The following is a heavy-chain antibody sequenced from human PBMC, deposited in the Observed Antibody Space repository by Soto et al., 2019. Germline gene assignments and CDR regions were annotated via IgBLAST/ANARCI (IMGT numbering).Heavy chain of an antibody. CDR1: GGSISSYY. J-gene: IGHJ4*02. CDR3: ARDLQGYNYGSDY. D-gene: IGHD5-18*01. V-gene: IGHV4-59*01. Sequence: PSETLSLTCTVSGGSISSYYWSWIRQPPGKGLEWIGYIYYRGNTNYNPSLKSRVTISIDTSKNQFSLKLSSVTAADTAVYYCARDLQGYNYGSDYWGQGTLVTVSS. CDR2: IYYRGNT.